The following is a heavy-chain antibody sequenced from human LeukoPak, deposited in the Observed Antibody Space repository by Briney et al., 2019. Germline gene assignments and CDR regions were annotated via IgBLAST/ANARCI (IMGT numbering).Heavy chain of an antibody. CDR1: GYMFTRNY. J-gene: IGHJ4*02. V-gene: IGHV1-46*01. CDR3: ARDLGEYWGFDY. D-gene: IGHD3-10*01. CDR2: INPRGVSI. Sequence: ASVKVSCKASGYMFTRNYMHWVRQAPGHGLEWMGIINPRGVSISYEQKFQGRVTMPRDTSTSTVYMELSSLRFEDTAVYYCARDLGEYWGFDYWGQGTLVTVSS.